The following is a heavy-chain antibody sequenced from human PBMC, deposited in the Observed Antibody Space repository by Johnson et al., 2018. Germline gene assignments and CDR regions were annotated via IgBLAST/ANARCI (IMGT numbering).Heavy chain of an antibody. Sequence: QVQLVESGAEVKKPGASVKVSCKTSGYIFTNSYIHWVRQAPGQGLEWMGIINPSGGSTTYAQRFPGRVTMTRDTSTGTAYMEVCRLTSEDTAMYYCARVKDGHYSDGYEAFDVWGQGTMVTVSS. CDR3: ARVKDGHYSDGYEAFDV. J-gene: IGHJ3*01. V-gene: IGHV1-46*01. D-gene: IGHD3-22*01. CDR1: GYIFTNSY. CDR2: INPSGGST.